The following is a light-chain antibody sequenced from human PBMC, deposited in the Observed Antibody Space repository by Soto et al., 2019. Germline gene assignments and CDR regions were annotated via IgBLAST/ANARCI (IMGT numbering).Light chain of an antibody. CDR2: DTS. CDR3: QQYDTSYFT. CDR1: HNITSKS. J-gene: IGKJ3*01. Sequence: EIVLTQTPGTLSLSPGERATLTCQTGHNITSKSLAWYQQKPGQAPRLLIYDTSSRAADVPDRFTGAGSGTDFTLTVNRLEPEDFAVYYCQQYDTSYFTFDPGTRVD. V-gene: IGKV3-20*01.